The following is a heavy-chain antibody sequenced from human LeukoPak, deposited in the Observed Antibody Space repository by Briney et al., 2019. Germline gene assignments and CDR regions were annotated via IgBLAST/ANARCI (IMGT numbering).Heavy chain of an antibody. Sequence: GGSLRLSCTASGFTFGDYGMIWVRQAPGKGLEWVANIKQDGTKKDYVDSVKGRFTISRDNAKNSLYLQMNSLRAEDMALYYCAKGSYHYYYYYMDVWGKGTTVTVSS. CDR2: IKQDGTKK. D-gene: IGHD2-2*01. J-gene: IGHJ6*03. CDR1: GFTFGDYG. V-gene: IGHV3-7*03. CDR3: AKGSYHYYYYYMDV.